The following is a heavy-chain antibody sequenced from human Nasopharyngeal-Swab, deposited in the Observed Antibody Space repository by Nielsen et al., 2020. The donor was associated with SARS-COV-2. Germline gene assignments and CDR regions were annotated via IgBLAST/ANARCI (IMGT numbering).Heavy chain of an antibody. CDR2: ISSSSSYT. CDR3: ARVPATVWSDAFDI. CDR1: GFTFSDYY. V-gene: IGHV3-11*05. J-gene: IGHJ3*02. D-gene: IGHD3-10*01. Sequence: GESLKISCAASGFTFSDYYMSWIRQAPGKGLEWVSYISSSSSYTNYADSVKGRFTISRDNAKNSLYLQMNSLRAEDTAVYYCARVPATVWSDAFDIWGQGTMVTVSS.